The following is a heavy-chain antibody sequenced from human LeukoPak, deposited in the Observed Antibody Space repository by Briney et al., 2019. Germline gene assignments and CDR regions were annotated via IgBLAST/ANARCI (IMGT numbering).Heavy chain of an antibody. CDR2: IYTSGST. J-gene: IGHJ6*03. Sequence: PSETLSLTCTVSGGSISSYYWSWIRQPAGKGLEWIGRIYTSGSTNYNPSLKSRVTISVDTSKNQFSLKLSSVTAADTAVYYCARDFDGSGSYSYSGYYYYYMDVWGKGTTVTVSS. D-gene: IGHD3-10*01. CDR1: GGSISSYY. CDR3: ARDFDGSGSYSYSGYYYYYMDV. V-gene: IGHV4-4*07.